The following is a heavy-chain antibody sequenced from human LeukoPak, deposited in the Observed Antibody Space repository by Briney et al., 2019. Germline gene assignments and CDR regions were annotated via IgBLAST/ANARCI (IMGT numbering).Heavy chain of an antibody. CDR1: GYTFTSYG. Sequence: ASVKVSCKASGYTFTSYGISWVRQAPGQGLEWMGWISAYNGNTNYAQKLQGRFTMTTDTSTSTAYMELRSVSSDDTAVYYCARGDYGDYVIAYWGQGTLVPVSS. D-gene: IGHD4-17*01. V-gene: IGHV1-18*01. CDR2: ISAYNGNT. CDR3: ARGDYGDYVIAY. J-gene: IGHJ4*02.